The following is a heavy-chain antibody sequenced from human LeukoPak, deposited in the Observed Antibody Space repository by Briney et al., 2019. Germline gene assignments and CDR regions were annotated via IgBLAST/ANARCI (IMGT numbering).Heavy chain of an antibody. D-gene: IGHD3-10*01. CDR1: GYTFTSYD. CDR3: ARGLFGSFPYYYYYMDV. Sequence: ASVKVSCKASGYTFTSYDINWVRQATRQGLEWMGWMNPNSGNTGYAQKFQGRVTMTRNTSISTAYMELSSLRSEDTAVYYCARGLFGSFPYYYYYMDVWGKGTTVTVSS. CDR2: MNPNSGNT. J-gene: IGHJ6*03. V-gene: IGHV1-8*01.